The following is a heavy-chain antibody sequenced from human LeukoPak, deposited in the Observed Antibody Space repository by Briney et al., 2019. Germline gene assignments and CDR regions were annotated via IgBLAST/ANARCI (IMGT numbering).Heavy chain of an antibody. J-gene: IGHJ4*02. CDR1: GFTFSSYW. Sequence: HSGGSLRLSCAASGFTFSSYWMHWVRQAPGKGLVWVSRINSDGSTTTYADSVKGRFTISRDNAKNTLYLQMDSLRAEDTAVYYCARGAYYYGSGSHAAPLLNWGQGTLVTVSS. D-gene: IGHD3-10*01. V-gene: IGHV3-74*01. CDR2: INSDGSTT. CDR3: ARGAYYYGSGSHAAPLLN.